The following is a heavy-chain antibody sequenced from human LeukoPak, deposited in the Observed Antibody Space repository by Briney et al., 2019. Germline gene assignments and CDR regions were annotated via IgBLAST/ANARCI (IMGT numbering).Heavy chain of an antibody. D-gene: IGHD3-16*01. CDR1: GGSISSRPYY. J-gene: IGHJ4*02. V-gene: IGHV4-39*01. CDR2: TSYSGSI. CDR3: ATLEIGDYYFDY. Sequence: PSETLSLTCTVSGGSISSRPYYWGWVRQPPGQGLEWIGSTSYSGSIHYNPSLKSRVTISVDTSRNHFSLRLSSVTAADTAVYYCATLEIGDYYFDYWGQGTLVTVSS.